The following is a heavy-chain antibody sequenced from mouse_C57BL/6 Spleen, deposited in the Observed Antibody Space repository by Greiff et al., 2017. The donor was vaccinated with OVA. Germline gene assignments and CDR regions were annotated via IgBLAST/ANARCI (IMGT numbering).Heavy chain of an antibody. D-gene: IGHD2-5*01. CDR3: ARSVYSNFPYWYFDV. J-gene: IGHJ1*03. V-gene: IGHV1-53*01. CDR2: INPSNGGT. Sequence: QVQLQQPGTELVKPGASVKLSCKASGYTFTSYWMHWVKQRPGQGLEWIGNINPSNGGTNYNEKFKSKATLTVDKSSSTAYMQLSSLTSEDSAVYYCARSVYSNFPYWYFDVWGTGTTVTVSS. CDR1: GYTFTSYW.